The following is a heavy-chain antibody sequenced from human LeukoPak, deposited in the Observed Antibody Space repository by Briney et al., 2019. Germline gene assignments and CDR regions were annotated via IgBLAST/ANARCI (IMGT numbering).Heavy chain of an antibody. Sequence: GGSLRLSCAAPGFTFSSYSMNWVRQAPGKGLEWVSSISSSSSYIYYADSVKGRFTISRDNAKNSLYLQMNSLRAEDTAVYYCASIVPARYCSGGSCYAPFDYWGQGTLVTVSS. D-gene: IGHD2-15*01. V-gene: IGHV3-21*01. CDR3: ASIVPARYCSGGSCYAPFDY. J-gene: IGHJ4*02. CDR1: GFTFSSYS. CDR2: ISSSSSYI.